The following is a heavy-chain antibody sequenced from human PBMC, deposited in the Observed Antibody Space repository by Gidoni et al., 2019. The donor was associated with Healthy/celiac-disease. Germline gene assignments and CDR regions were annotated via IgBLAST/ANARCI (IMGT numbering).Heavy chain of an antibody. CDR2: ISSSGSTI. Sequence: QVQLVESGGGLVKPGGSLRLSCAASGFTISDYYMSWIRLAPGKGLEWVSYISSSGSTIYYADSVKGRFTISRDNAKNSLYLQMNSLRAEDTAVYYCARDGEQLVWYYYYGMDVWGQGTTVTVSS. V-gene: IGHV3-11*01. J-gene: IGHJ6*02. CDR3: ARDGEQLVWYYYYGMDV. CDR1: GFTISDYY. D-gene: IGHD6-6*01.